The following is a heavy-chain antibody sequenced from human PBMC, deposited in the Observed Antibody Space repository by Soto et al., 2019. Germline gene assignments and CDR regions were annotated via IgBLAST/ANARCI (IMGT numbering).Heavy chain of an antibody. CDR2: INHSGST. J-gene: IGHJ4*02. CDR1: GGSFSGYY. Sequence: PSETLSLTCAVYGGSFSGYYWSWIRQPPGKGLEWIGEINHSGSTNYNPSLKSRVTISVDTSKNQFSLKLSSVTAADTAVYYCARRVGYSGYELDYWGQGTLVTVSS. V-gene: IGHV4-34*01. D-gene: IGHD5-12*01. CDR3: ARRVGYSGYELDY.